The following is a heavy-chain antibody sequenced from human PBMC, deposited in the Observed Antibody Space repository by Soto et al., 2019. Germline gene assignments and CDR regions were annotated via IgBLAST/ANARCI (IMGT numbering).Heavy chain of an antibody. CDR2: VNPSGGHT. D-gene: IGHD2-21*02. CDR3: ARGGHVVVVTATLDY. J-gene: IGHJ4*02. Sequence: QVQLVQSGAEVKKPGASVKVSCKASGDTFTDYYIHWVRHAPGQGLEWMGTVNPSGGHTTYAQNFLGRMIKTRDTSTSTLYMERTSLTSEDTAVYYSARGGHVVVVTATLDYWGQGTLVTVSS. CDR1: GDTFTDYY. V-gene: IGHV1-46*01.